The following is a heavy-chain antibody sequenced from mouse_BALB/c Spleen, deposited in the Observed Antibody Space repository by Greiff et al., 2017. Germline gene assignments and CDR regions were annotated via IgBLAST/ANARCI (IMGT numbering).Heavy chain of an antibody. CDR2: ISSGSSTI. Sequence: EVMLVESGGGLVQPGGSRKLSCAASGFTFSSFGMHWVRQAPEKGLEWVAYISSGSSTIYYADTVKGRFTISRDNPKNTLFLQMTSLRSEDTAMYYCARKYGYVFDYWGQGTTLTVSS. V-gene: IGHV5-17*02. J-gene: IGHJ2*01. CDR1: GFTFSSFG. D-gene: IGHD1-2*01. CDR3: ARKYGYVFDY.